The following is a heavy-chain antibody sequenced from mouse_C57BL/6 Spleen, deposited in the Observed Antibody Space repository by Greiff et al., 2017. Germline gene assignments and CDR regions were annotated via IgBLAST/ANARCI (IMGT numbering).Heavy chain of an antibody. Sequence: VQLQQPGAELVKPGASVKLSCKASGYTFTSYWMHWVKQRPGQGLEWIGMIHPNSGSTNYNEKFKSKATLTVDKSSSTAYMQLSSLTSEDSAVYYCAIYDYDRGAFDYWGQGTTLTVSS. J-gene: IGHJ2*01. D-gene: IGHD2-4*01. CDR2: IHPNSGST. V-gene: IGHV1-64*01. CDR1: GYTFTSYW. CDR3: AIYDYDRGAFDY.